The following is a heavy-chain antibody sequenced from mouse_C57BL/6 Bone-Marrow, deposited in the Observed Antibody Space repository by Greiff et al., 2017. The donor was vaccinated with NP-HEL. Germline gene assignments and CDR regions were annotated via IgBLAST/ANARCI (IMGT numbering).Heavy chain of an antibody. CDR1: GYTFTSYW. CDR3: ARALYYYAMDY. D-gene: IGHD1-1*01. V-gene: IGHV1-52*01. CDR2: IDPSDSET. J-gene: IGHJ4*01. Sequence: QVQLQQSGAELVRPGSSVKLSCKASGYTFTSYWMHWVKQRPIQGLEWIGNIDPSDSETHYNQKFKDKATLTVDKSSSTAYMQLSSLTSDDSAVYYCARALYYYAMDYWGQGTSVTVSS.